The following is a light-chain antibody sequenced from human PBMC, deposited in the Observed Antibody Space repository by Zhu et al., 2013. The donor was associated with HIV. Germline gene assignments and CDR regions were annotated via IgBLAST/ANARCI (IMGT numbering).Light chain of an antibody. CDR2: GAS. CDR3: QQYNNWPYS. Sequence: EIVLTQSPGTLSLSPGERATLSCRASQSVSSSYLAWYQQKPGQAPRLLIYGASTRATGIPARISGSGSGTEFTLTISSLQSEDFAVYYCQQYNNWPYSFGQGTKLEIK. CDR1: QSVSSSY. V-gene: IGKV3-15*01. J-gene: IGKJ2*03.